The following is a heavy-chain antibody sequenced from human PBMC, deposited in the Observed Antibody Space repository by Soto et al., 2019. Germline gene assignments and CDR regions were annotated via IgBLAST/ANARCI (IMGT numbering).Heavy chain of an antibody. CDR1: GYTFTSYD. J-gene: IGHJ5*02. V-gene: IGHV1-8*01. CDR2: MNPNSGNT. CDR3: ASELRGLAP. Sequence: QVQLVQSGAEVKKPGASVKVSCKASGYTFTSYDINWVRQATGQGLEWMGWMNPNSGNTGDAQKFQGRVTMTRNTPQRTAYMELSGRRSEDTDVYYCASELRGLAPWGQGTLVTVSS. D-gene: IGHD1-26*01.